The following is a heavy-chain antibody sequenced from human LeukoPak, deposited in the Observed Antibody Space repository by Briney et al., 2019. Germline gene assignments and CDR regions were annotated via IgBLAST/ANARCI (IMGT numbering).Heavy chain of an antibody. CDR1: GDSISSSNYY. CDR3: ARISSGYDDY. V-gene: IGHV4-39*01. D-gene: IGHD3-22*01. Sequence: SETLSLTCTVSGDSISSSNYYWGWIRQPPGKGLEWIGSIYNSGTTYYNPSLKSRVTISVDTSKNQFSLKVTSVTAADTAVYYCARISSGYDDYWGQGTLVTVSS. J-gene: IGHJ4*02. CDR2: IYNSGTT.